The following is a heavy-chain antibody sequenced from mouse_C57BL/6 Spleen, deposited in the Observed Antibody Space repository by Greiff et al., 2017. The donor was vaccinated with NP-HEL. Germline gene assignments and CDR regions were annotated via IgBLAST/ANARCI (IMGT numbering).Heavy chain of an antibody. V-gene: IGHV1-61*01. Sequence: QVQLQQPGAELVRPGSSVKLSCKASGYTFTSYWLDWVKQRPGQGLEWIGNIYPSDSETHYNQKFKDKATLTVDKSSSTAYMQLSSLTSEDSAVYYCARGRELLRYWYFDVWGTGTTVTVSS. CDR2: IYPSDSET. D-gene: IGHD1-1*01. J-gene: IGHJ1*03. CDR1: GYTFTSYW. CDR3: ARGRELLRYWYFDV.